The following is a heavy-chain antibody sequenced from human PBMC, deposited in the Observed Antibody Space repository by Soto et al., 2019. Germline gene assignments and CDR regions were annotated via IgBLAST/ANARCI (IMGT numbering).Heavy chain of an antibody. J-gene: IGHJ4*02. CDR2: INSNSGGT. CDR3: ARITGGYADY. Sequence: ASVKVSCKASGGTFTGYYMHWVRQAPGQGLEWMGWINSNSGGTNYAQKFQGWVTMTRDTSINTAYMELRRLKSDDTAIYYCARITGGYADYWGQGTLVTVSS. D-gene: IGHD6-25*01. CDR1: GGTFTGYY. V-gene: IGHV1-2*04.